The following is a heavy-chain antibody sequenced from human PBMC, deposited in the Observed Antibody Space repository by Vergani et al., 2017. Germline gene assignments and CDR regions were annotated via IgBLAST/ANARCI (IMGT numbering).Heavy chain of an antibody. CDR1: GYSFTSYW. J-gene: IGHJ5*02. CDR3: ARRTHYGAGGGWFDP. V-gene: IGHV5-51*01. D-gene: IGHD4/OR15-4a*01. Sequence: EVQLVQSGAEVKKPGESLKISCTGSGYSFTSYWIGWVRQMPGKGLEWMGFIYPGDSDTRSSPSFPGQFTISADKSISTAYLQWSSLKASDTAMLYCARRTHYGAGGGWFDPWGQGTLVTVSS. CDR2: IYPGDSDT.